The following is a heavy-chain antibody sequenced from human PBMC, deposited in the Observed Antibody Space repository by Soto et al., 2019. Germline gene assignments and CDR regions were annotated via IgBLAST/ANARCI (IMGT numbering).Heavy chain of an antibody. V-gene: IGHV3-30-3*01. Sequence: QVQLVESGGGVVQPGRSLRLSCAASGFSFSISPMHWVRQAPGKGPEWVALISYDGTNKFYADSVKGRFTISRDTSKSTLYLQVDSLRPEDAAVYYCARDPKTSGGQHWAFNSFASWGQGPLVTVSS. D-gene: IGHD7-27*01. CDR2: ISYDGTNK. CDR3: ARDPKTSGGQHWAFNSFAS. CDR1: GFSFSISP. J-gene: IGHJ5*01.